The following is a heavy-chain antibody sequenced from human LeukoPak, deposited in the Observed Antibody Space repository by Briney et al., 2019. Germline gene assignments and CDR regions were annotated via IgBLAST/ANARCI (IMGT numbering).Heavy chain of an antibody. CDR2: LYSGGST. J-gene: IGHJ4*02. V-gene: IGHV3-66*01. Sequence: PGGSLRLSCAATGFPISSDYMSWVRQAPGKGLECVSVLYSGGSTYYADSVKGRFTISRDNSKNTLYLQMNSLRAEDTAVYYCARFWYSRYYFDYWGQGTLVTVSS. CDR1: GFPISSDY. D-gene: IGHD6-13*01. CDR3: ARFWYSRYYFDY.